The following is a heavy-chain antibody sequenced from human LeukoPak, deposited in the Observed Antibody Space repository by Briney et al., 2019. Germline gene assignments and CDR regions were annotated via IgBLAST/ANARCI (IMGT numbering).Heavy chain of an antibody. CDR1: GGSFSGYY. CDR3: ARQGRGAH. J-gene: IGHJ1*01. D-gene: IGHD1-26*01. CDR2: INHSGST. Sequence: SETLSLTCAGYGGSFSGYYWSWIRQPPGKGLEWIGEINHSGSTNYNPSLKSRVTISVDTSKNQFSLKLSSVTAADTAVYYCARQGRGAHWGQGILVTVSS. V-gene: IGHV4-34*01.